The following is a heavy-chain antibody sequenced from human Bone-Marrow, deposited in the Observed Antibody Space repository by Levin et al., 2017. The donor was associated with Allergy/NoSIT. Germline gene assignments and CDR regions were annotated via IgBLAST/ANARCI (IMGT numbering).Heavy chain of an antibody. CDR2: INPNSGGT. D-gene: IGHD3-16*01. Sequence: ASVKVSCEASGYTFTAYQIHWVRQAPGQGLEWMGWINPNSGGTNYSQKFQGRVTMTRDTSISTAYMELSRLSSDDTAVYYCARPTYVPHDAFDIWGQGTMVTVSS. CDR1: GYTFTAYQ. J-gene: IGHJ3*02. CDR3: ARPTYVPHDAFDI. V-gene: IGHV1-2*02.